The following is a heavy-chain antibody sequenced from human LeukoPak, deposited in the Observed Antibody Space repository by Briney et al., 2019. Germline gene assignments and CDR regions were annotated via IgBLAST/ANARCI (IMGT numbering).Heavy chain of an antibody. V-gene: IGHV4-34*01. D-gene: IGHD2-2*01. CDR3: ASLFVPAASLDDY. Sequence: PSETLSLTCAVYGGSFSGYYWSWIRQPPGKWLEWIGAINHSGSTNYNPSLKSRVTISIDTSKNQFSLKLSSVTAADTAVYYCASLFVPAASLDDYWGQGTLVTVSS. J-gene: IGHJ4*02. CDR2: INHSGST. CDR1: GGSFSGYY.